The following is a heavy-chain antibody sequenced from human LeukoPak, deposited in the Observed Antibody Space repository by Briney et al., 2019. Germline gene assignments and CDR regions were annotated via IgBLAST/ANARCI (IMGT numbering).Heavy chain of an antibody. J-gene: IGHJ4*02. Sequence: GGSLRLSCAASGFTFRIYEMNWVRQAPGKGLEWVSYISSGGSTIYYADSVKGRFTISRDNAKNSLYLQMNSLRAEDTAVYYCARALEPSIAVIDYWGQGTLVTVSS. D-gene: IGHD6-19*01. CDR3: ARALEPSIAVIDY. CDR2: ISSGGSTI. CDR1: GFTFRIYE. V-gene: IGHV3-48*03.